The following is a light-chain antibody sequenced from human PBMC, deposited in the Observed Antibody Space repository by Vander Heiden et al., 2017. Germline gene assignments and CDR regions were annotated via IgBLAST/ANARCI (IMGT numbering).Light chain of an antibody. V-gene: IGKV3-15*01. CDR3: QQYNDWPPMYT. CDR2: GAS. J-gene: IGKJ2*01. CDR1: QSVSSN. Sequence: EIVMTQSPATLSVSPGERATLSCRASQSVSSNLAWYQQRPGQAPRLLIYGASTRATGIPARFSGSGSGTEFTLTISGLQSEDFAVYYCQQYNDWPPMYTFGQGTKLEIK.